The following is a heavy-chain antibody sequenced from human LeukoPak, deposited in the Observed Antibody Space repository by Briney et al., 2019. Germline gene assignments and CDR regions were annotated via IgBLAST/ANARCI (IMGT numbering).Heavy chain of an antibody. D-gene: IGHD3-22*01. CDR1: GGSISSSNYY. Sequence: PSETLSLTCTVSGGSISSSNYYWGWIRQPPGKGLEWIGTIYYNGSTYYNPSLKSRVTISVDTSKNQFSLKLSSVTAADTAVYYCARAPASYYHDISGYLIGVADNWFDPWGQGTLVTVSS. CDR2: IYYNGST. J-gene: IGHJ5*02. V-gene: IGHV4-39*07. CDR3: ARAPASYYHDISGYLIGVADNWFDP.